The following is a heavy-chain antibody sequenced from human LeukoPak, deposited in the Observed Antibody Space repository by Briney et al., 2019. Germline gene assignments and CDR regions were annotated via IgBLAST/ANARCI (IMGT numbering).Heavy chain of an antibody. CDR1: GLTFSTPG. D-gene: IGHD1-14*01. Sequence: GGSLRLSCTASGLTFSTPGFNWVRQAPGKGLECVASIGPTWSDRYHTDAIKGRFPNSRDNANNILYLQMNSLRAEDTAVYYCATETNGRHYDYWGQGTLLTVSS. V-gene: IGHV3-21*01. J-gene: IGHJ4*02. CDR3: ATETNGRHYDY. CDR2: IGPTWSDR.